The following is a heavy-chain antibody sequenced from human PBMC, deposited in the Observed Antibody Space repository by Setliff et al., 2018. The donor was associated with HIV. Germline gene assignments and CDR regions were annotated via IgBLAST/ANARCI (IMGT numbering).Heavy chain of an antibody. Sequence: LSETLSLTCAVYGGSFSGYCWSWIRQPPGEGLEWIGYIFYSGSTNYNPSLKSRVTISVDTSKNQFSLKLSSVTAADTAVYYCAREYYYDSSGYPPRLYYFDYWGQGTLVTVSS. D-gene: IGHD3-22*01. CDR1: GGSFSGYC. V-gene: IGHV4-59*12. CDR2: IFYSGST. J-gene: IGHJ4*02. CDR3: AREYYYDSSGYPPRLYYFDY.